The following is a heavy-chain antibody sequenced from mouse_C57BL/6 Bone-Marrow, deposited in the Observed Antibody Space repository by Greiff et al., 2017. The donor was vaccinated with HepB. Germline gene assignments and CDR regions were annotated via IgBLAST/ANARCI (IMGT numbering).Heavy chain of an antibody. V-gene: IGHV5-16*01. CDR3: ARGIDGSSYDWYFDV. CDR1: GFTFSDYY. D-gene: IGHD1-1*01. Sequence: EVKLVESEGGLVQPGSSMKLSCTASGFTFSDYYMAWVRQVPEKGLEWVANINYDGSSTYYLDSLKSRFIISRDNAKNILYLQMSSLKSEDTATYYCARGIDGSSYDWYFDVWGTGTTVTVSS. CDR2: INYDGSST. J-gene: IGHJ1*03.